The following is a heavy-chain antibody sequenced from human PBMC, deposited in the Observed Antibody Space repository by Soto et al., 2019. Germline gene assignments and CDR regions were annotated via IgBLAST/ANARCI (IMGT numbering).Heavy chain of an antibody. CDR3: ATSKWFHP. Sequence: SETLSLTCTVSGGSISSRGYYWGWIRQPPGKGLEWIGTIYYSGSTYYNPSLKSRVTISVDTSKNQFSLKLSSVTAADTAVYYCATSKWFHPWGQGTLVTVPS. V-gene: IGHV4-39*01. CDR2: IYYSGST. CDR1: GGSISSRGYY. J-gene: IGHJ5*02.